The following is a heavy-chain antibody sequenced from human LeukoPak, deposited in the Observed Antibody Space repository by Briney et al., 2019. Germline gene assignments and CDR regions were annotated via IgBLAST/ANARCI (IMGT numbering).Heavy chain of an antibody. CDR1: GGSFSGYY. CDR3: ARSTHTDIIGEDY. J-gene: IGHJ4*02. V-gene: IGHV4-34*01. Sequence: SETLSLTCAVYGGSFSGYYWSWIRQPPGKGLEWIGEINHSGSTNYNPSLKSRVTITVDTSKNQFSLKLSSVTAADTAVYYCARSTHTDIIGEDYWGKGTLVTVSS. CDR2: INHSGST. D-gene: IGHD3-9*01.